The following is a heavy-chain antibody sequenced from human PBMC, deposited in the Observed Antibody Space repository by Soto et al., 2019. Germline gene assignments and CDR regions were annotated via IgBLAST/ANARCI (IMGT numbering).Heavy chain of an antibody. CDR1: GFTFSSYG. V-gene: IGHV3-30*18. CDR2: ISYDGSNK. J-gene: IGHJ6*02. D-gene: IGHD4-17*01. Sequence: QVQLVESGGGVVQPGRSLRLSCAASGFTFSSYGMHWVRQAPGKGLEWVAVISYDGSNKYYADSVKGRFTISRDNSKNPLYLQMNSLRAEDTAVYCCAKEIPVTTLDYYYYYGMDVWGQGTTVTVSS. CDR3: AKEIPVTTLDYYYYYGMDV.